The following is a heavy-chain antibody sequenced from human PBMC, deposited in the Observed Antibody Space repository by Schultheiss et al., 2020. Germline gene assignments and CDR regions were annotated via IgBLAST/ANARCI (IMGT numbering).Heavy chain of an antibody. V-gene: IGHV4-34*01. D-gene: IGHD3-16*01. CDR2: INHSGST. J-gene: IGHJ4*02. Sequence: SETLSLTCAVYGGSFSGYYWSWIRQPPGKGLEWIGEINHSGSTNYNPSLKSRVTISVDTSKNQFSLKLSSVTAADTAVYYCARHYALGYYFDYWGQGTLVTVSS. CDR1: GGSFSGYY. CDR3: ARHYALGYYFDY.